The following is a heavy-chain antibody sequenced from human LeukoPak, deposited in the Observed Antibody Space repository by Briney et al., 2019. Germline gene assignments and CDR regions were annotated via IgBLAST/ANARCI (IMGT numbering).Heavy chain of an antibody. CDR3: ARDDEESGWYNGPFDY. J-gene: IGHJ4*02. V-gene: IGHV3-33*08. CDR1: GFTFSSYA. CDR2: IWYDGSNK. Sequence: GGSLRLSCAASGFTFSSYAMHWVRQAPGKGLEWVAVIWYDGSNKYYADSVKGRFTISRDNSKNTLYLQMNSLRAEDTAVYYCARDDEESGWYNGPFDYWGQGTLVTVSS. D-gene: IGHD6-19*01.